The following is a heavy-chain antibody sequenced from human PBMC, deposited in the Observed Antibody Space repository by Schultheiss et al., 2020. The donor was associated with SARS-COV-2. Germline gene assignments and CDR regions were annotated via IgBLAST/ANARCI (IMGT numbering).Heavy chain of an antibody. CDR1: GGSISSYY. D-gene: IGHD2-15*01. CDR2: IYYRGST. Sequence: SETLSLTCAVSGGSISSYYWSWIRQPPGKGLEWIGYIYYRGSTYYNPSLKSRVTISVDTSKNQFSLKLNSMTAADAAVYYCARHPYCSGGGCSYYHQNFYYGMDVWGQGTAVTVSS. CDR3: ARHPYCSGGGCSYYHQNFYYGMDV. J-gene: IGHJ6*02. V-gene: IGHV4-59*08.